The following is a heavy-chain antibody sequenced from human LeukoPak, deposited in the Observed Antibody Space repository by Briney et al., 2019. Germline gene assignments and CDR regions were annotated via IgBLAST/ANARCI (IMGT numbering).Heavy chain of an antibody. D-gene: IGHD3-10*01. CDR3: AREYRGSRRSDAFDI. V-gene: IGHV3-73*01. J-gene: IGHJ3*02. CDR2: IRTHANNYAT. Sequence: GGSLRLSCAASGFTFSGSAMHWVRQAAGKGLEWVGRIRTHANNYATVYAASVKGRFTISRDDSKNTAYLQMNSLRAEDTAVYYCAREYRGSRRSDAFDIWGQGTMVTVSS. CDR1: GFTFSGSA.